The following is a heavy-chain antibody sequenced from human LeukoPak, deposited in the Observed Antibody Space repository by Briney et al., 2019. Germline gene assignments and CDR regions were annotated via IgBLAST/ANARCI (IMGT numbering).Heavy chain of an antibody. CDR1: GFTFRHSW. D-gene: IGHD1-14*01. CDR2: IHPDSSDK. CDR3: TRLPRETAGDY. Sequence: GGSLRLSCEASGFTFRHSWLSWIRQTPGKGLEWVANIHPDSSDKFYVDSMEGRFTISRDNTKNSIYLQIDNARLDDTGLYYCTRLPRETAGDYWGQGVPVIVSS. V-gene: IGHV3-7*03. J-gene: IGHJ4*02.